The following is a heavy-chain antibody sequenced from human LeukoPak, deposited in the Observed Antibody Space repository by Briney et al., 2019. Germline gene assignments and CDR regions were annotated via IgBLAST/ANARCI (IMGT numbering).Heavy chain of an antibody. J-gene: IGHJ5*02. V-gene: IGHV1-69*05. CDR2: IIPIFGTA. CDR1: GGTFSSYA. D-gene: IGHD2-15*01. CDR3: ARQEVLAATIGSFWFDP. Sequence: PVKVSCKPSGGTFSSYAISWVRQAPGQGLEWMGGIIPIFGTANYAQKFQGRVTITTDESTSTAYMELSSLRSEDTAVYYCARQEVLAATIGSFWFDPWGQGTLVTVSS.